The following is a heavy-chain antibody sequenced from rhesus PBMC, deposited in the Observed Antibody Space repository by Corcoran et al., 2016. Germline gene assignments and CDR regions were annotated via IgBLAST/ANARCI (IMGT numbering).Heavy chain of an antibody. D-gene: IGHD3-16*01. CDR2: IYGSCSST. V-gene: IGHV4-169*02. CDR3: ASWRGYSGSYYYSDY. J-gene: IGHJ4*01. Sequence: QLQLQESGPGLVKPSETLSVTCAVSGGSISSSYWSWIRQAPGKGLEWIGYIYGSCSSTYFNPSLKSRVTLSVDTSKNQLSLKLSSVTAADTAVYYCASWRGYSGSYYYSDYWGQGVLVTVSS. CDR1: GGSISSSY.